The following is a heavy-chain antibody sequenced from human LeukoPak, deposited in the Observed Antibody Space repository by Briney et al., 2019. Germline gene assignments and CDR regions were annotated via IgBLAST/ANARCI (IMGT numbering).Heavy chain of an antibody. D-gene: IGHD1-26*01. CDR1: GATFSSYA. CDR3: ARGELLDAFDI. Sequence: ASVKVSCKASGATFSSYAINWVRQAPGQGLEWMGWINTNTGNPTYAQGFTGRFVFSLDTSVSTAYLQISSLKAEDTAVYYCARGELLDAFDIWGQGTMVTVSS. V-gene: IGHV7-4-1*02. J-gene: IGHJ3*02. CDR2: INTNTGNP.